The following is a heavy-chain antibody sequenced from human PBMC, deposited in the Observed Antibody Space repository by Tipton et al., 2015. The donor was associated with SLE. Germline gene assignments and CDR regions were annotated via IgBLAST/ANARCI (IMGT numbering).Heavy chain of an antibody. CDR1: GDSISGHY. J-gene: IGHJ4*02. CDR3: ARRRGSSWYEDYFDY. D-gene: IGHD6-13*01. V-gene: IGHV4-59*11. Sequence: TLSLTCTVSGDSISGHYWSWIRQSPGKGLEWIAYIHYSGSPSYNPSLESRVTILVDTSKNQFSLKLSSVTAADTAVYYCARRRGSSWYEDYFDYWGQGTLVTVSS. CDR2: IHYSGSP.